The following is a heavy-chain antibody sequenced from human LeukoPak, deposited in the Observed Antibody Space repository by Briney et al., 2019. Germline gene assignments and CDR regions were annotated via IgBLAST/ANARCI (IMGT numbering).Heavy chain of an antibody. D-gene: IGHD2-2*01. CDR3: ALQPARRLSWLDP. J-gene: IGHJ5*02. V-gene: IGHV4-38-2*02. CDR2: IYHSGNT. CDR1: GYSLSSGYY. Sequence: PSETLSLTCTVSGYSLSSGYYWGWIRPPPGKGLEWIANIYHSGNTYYNPSLKSRVTISVDTSRNQFSLKLSSVTAADTAVYYCALQPARRLSWLDPWGQGTLVTVSS.